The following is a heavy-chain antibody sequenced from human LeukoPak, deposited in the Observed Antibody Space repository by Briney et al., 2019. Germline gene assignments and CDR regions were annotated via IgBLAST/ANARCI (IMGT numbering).Heavy chain of an antibody. CDR3: ARGILSSGWYDS. J-gene: IGHJ5*01. D-gene: IGHD6-19*01. Sequence: GGSLRLSCAASGFTVCNYGMSWGRQAPGKGLEWVSFIDSSSTSTNYVDSVKGRFSISRDNAKNSLYLQMNSLRVEDTAVYYCARGILSSGWYDSWGQGTLVTVSS. CDR2: IDSSSTST. CDR1: GFTVCNYG. V-gene: IGHV3-48*04.